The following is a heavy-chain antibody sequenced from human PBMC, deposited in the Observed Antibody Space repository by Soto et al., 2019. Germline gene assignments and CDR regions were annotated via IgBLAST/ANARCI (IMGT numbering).Heavy chain of an antibody. V-gene: IGHV4-31*03. CDR3: ASGGRDTVTGDY. Sequence: QVQLQESGPGLVKPSQTVSLTCTVSGGSISSGGYYWYWIRHHPGKGLEWIGHTHFTGSAYTPSLKSRVTIPADTSNNQFSLELTSVTAADTAVYYCASGGRDTVTGDYWGQGTLVTVSS. CDR2: THFTGSA. CDR1: GGSISSGGYY. D-gene: IGHD4-17*01. J-gene: IGHJ4*02.